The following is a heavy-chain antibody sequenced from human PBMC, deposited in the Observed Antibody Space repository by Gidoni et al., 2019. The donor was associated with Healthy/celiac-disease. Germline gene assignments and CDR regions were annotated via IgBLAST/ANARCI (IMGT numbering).Heavy chain of an antibody. Sequence: QVHLQESGPGLVKPSETLSLTCTVSGGPISRYYWSWIRQPAGKGLEWMGRIYTSGSTNYNPSLKSRVTMSVDTSKNQFSLKLSSVTAADTAVYYCARDSSGYYYGEHYGMDVWGQGTTVTVSS. CDR3: ARDSSGYYYGEHYGMDV. CDR2: IYTSGST. CDR1: GGPISRYY. D-gene: IGHD3-22*01. V-gene: IGHV4-4*07. J-gene: IGHJ6*02.